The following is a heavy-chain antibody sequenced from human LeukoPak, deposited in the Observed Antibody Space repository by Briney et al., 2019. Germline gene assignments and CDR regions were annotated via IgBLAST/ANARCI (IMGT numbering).Heavy chain of an antibody. J-gene: IGHJ4*02. D-gene: IGHD5-24*01. CDR2: IYHSGST. CDR3: ARDSRRDGYKLDY. V-gene: IGHV4-38-2*02. CDR1: GYSISSGYY. Sequence: SETLSLTCTVSGYSISSGYYWGWIRQPPGKGLEWIGSIYHSGSTYYNPSLKSRVTISLDTSKNQFSLRLSSVTAADTAVYYCARDSRRDGYKLDYWGQGTLVTVSS.